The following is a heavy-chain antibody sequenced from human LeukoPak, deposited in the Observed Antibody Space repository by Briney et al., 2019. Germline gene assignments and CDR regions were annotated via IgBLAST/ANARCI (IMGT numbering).Heavy chain of an antibody. V-gene: IGHV3-30*03. CDR2: ISYDGSNK. CDR1: GFTFSSYG. J-gene: IGHJ4*02. CDR3: ARDMWHCSSTSCTNPAAFDY. D-gene: IGHD2-2*01. Sequence: GGSLRLSCAASGFTFSSYGMHWVRQAPGKGLEWVAVISYDGSNKYYADSVKGRFTISRDNSKNTLYLQMNSLRAEDTAVYYCARDMWHCSSTSCTNPAAFDYWGQGTLVTVSS.